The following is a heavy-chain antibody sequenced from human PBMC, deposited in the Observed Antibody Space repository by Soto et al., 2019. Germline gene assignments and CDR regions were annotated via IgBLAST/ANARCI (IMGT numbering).Heavy chain of an antibody. CDR1: GGSFSGYY. CDR3: ARNYDFWSGYYNPIGFDD. CDR2: INHSGST. J-gene: IGHJ4*02. D-gene: IGHD3-3*01. V-gene: IGHV4-34*01. Sequence: PSETLSLTCAVYGGSFSGYYWSWIRQPPGKGLEWIGEINHSGSTNYNPSLKSRVTISVDTSKNQFSLKLSSVTAADTAVYYCARNYDFWSGYYNPIGFDDSGQGTLVTVSS.